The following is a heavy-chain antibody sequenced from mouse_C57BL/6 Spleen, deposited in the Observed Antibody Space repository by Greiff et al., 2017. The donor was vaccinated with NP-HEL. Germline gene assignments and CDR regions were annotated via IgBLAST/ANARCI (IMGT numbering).Heavy chain of an antibody. J-gene: IGHJ2*01. CDR2: ISDGGSYT. Sequence: EVQVVESGGGLVKPGGSLKLSCAASGFTFSSYAMSWVRQTPEKRLEWVATISDGGSYTYYPDNVKGRFTISRDNAKNNLYLQMSHLKSENTAIYYCARDPYPYYFDYWGQGTTLTVSS. V-gene: IGHV5-4*01. CDR1: GFTFSSYA. CDR3: ARDPYPYYFDY.